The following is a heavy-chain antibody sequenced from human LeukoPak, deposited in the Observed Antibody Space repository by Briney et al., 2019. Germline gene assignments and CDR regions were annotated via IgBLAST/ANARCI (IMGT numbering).Heavy chain of an antibody. Sequence: PGGSLRLSRAASGFTVSDYYMNWVCQAPGKGLEWVSVIYRGGFTYYADSVRGRFSISRDNSKNTLYLQMNSLRTGDTAVYYCARDPDEWEVPNDYWGQGTLVTVSS. CDR2: IYRGGFT. CDR1: GFTVSDYY. V-gene: IGHV3-66*01. D-gene: IGHD1-26*01. J-gene: IGHJ4*02. CDR3: ARDPDEWEVPNDY.